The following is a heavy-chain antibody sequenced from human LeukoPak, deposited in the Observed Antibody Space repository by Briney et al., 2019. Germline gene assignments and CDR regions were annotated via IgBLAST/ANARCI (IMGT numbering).Heavy chain of an antibody. V-gene: IGHV1-69*13. J-gene: IGHJ4*01. CDR3: ARDSTDCGGDCYHDY. D-gene: IGHD2-21*02. Sequence: SVKVSCKASGGTFSSYAISWVRQAPGQGLEWMGGIIPIFGTANYAQKFQGRVTITADESTSTAYMELSSLRSEDTAVYYCARDSTDCGGDCYHDYWGQGTLVTVSS. CDR1: GGTFSSYA. CDR2: IIPIFGTA.